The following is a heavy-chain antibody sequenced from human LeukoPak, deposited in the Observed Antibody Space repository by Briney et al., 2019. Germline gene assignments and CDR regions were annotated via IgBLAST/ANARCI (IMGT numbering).Heavy chain of an antibody. CDR3: ARAPTAQYCSGGSCYYEDY. D-gene: IGHD2-15*01. J-gene: IGHJ4*02. CDR2: ISAYNGNT. CDR1: GYTFTSYG. V-gene: IGHV1-18*01. Sequence: ASVKVSCKASGYTFTSYGISWVRQAPGQGLEWMGWISAYNGNTNYAQKLQGRVTMTTDTSTSTAYMEPRSLRSDDTAVYYCARAPTAQYCSGGSCYYEDYWGQGTLVTVSS.